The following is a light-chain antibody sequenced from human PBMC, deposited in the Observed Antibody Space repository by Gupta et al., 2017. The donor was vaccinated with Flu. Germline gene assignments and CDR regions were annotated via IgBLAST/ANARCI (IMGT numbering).Light chain of an antibody. V-gene: IGLV7-46*01. Sequence: STGTVTTGHSPYWIQQKPGQVPKTLIFDTYDRHSWTPARFSGSLLGGKAALTLSGAQPDDEADYYCLLVYSGFVMFGGGTKLTVL. CDR1: TGTVTTGHS. J-gene: IGLJ3*02. CDR2: DTY. CDR3: LLVYSGFVM.